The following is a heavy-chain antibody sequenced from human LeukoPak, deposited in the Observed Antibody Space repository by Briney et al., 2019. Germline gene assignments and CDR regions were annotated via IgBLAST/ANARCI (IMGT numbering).Heavy chain of an antibody. D-gene: IGHD3-22*01. CDR1: GFTFSSYA. CDR3: ARGPYSSGYFYYFDY. CDR2: ISYDGSNK. V-gene: IGHV3-30*04. Sequence: GGSLRLSCAASGFTFSSYAMHWVRQAPGKGLGWVAVISYDGSNKYYADSVKGRFTISRDNSKNTLYLQMNSLRAEDTAVYYCARGPYSSGYFYYFDYWGQGTLVTVSS. J-gene: IGHJ4*02.